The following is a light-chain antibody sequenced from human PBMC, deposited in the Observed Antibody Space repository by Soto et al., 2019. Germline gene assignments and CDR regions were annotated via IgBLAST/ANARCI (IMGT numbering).Light chain of an antibody. J-gene: IGLJ1*01. CDR3: CSYAGSSNYV. V-gene: IGLV2-11*01. Sequence: QSALTQPRSVSGSPGQSVTISCTGTSSDVGGYNYVSWYQQHPGNAPKLMIYDVSKRPSGVPDRFSGSKSGNTASLTISGLQAEDEADYYCCSYAGSSNYVFGTGTKLTVL. CDR1: SSDVGGYNY. CDR2: DVS.